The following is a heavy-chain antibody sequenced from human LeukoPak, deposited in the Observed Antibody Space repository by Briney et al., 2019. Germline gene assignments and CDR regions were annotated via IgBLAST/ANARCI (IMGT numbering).Heavy chain of an antibody. V-gene: IGHV3-53*01. J-gene: IGHJ6*02. D-gene: IGHD3-3*01. CDR3: ATPPYYDFWSGYWAYYYYGMDV. Sequence: GGSLRLSCAASGFTVNSNHMSWVRQAPGKGLEWVSVIHSGGSTYYADSVKGRFTISRDNSKNTLYLQMNSLRAEDTAVYYCATPPYYDFWSGYWAYYYYGMDVWGQGTTVTVSS. CDR1: GFTVNSNH. CDR2: IHSGGST.